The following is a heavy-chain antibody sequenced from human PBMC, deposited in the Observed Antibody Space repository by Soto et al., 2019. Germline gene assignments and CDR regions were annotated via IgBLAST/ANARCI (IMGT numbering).Heavy chain of an antibody. J-gene: IGHJ4*02. CDR2: IYWDDDK. CDR3: AHRRSNSWYFDY. CDR1: GFSLSTSGVG. V-gene: IGHV2-5*02. Sequence: SGPTLVNPTQTLTLTCTFSGFSLSTSGVGVGWIRQPPGEALEWLALIYWDDDKRYSPSLKTRLTITKDTSKNQVVLTMTNMDPVDTATYYCAHRRSNSWYFDYWGQGTLVTSPQ. D-gene: IGHD6-13*01.